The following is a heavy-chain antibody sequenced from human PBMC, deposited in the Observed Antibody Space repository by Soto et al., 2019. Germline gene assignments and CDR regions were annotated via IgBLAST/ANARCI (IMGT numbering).Heavy chain of an antibody. CDR3: ARDDGWNSSYYDMVV. D-gene: IGHD1-7*01. J-gene: IGHJ6*02. CDR1: GDTFSSYS. Sequence: VQLVQSGAEVKTPGSSVKVSCKASGDTFSSYSIAWVRQAPGQGLEWMGGIIPVFRSINYSQKFQGRVTINADESTTSAYMDLTSLRPQDTAAYFCARDDGWNSSYYDMVVSGQGTTVTVS. CDR2: IIPVFRSI. V-gene: IGHV1-69*12.